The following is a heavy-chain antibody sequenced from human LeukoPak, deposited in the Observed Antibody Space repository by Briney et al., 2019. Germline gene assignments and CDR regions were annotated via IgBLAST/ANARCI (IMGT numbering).Heavy chain of an antibody. V-gene: IGHV4-34*01. Sequence: SETLSLTCAVYGGSFSGYYWSWIRQPPGKGLEWIGEINHSGSTNYNPSLKSRVTISVDTSKNQFSLKLSSVTAADTAVYYCAREASGFDYWGQGTLVTVSS. CDR2: INHSGST. CDR1: GGSFSGYY. CDR3: AREASGFDY. D-gene: IGHD1-26*01. J-gene: IGHJ4*02.